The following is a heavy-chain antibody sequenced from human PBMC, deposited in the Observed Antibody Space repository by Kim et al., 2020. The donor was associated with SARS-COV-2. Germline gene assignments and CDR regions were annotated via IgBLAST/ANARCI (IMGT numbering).Heavy chain of an antibody. Sequence: ASVKVSCKASGYTFRTYGISWVRQAPGQGLEWMGWISAYNGNTKEAQKFQGRVTMTTDTFTSKAYMEVRSLRSDDTAIYYCARDSQAARPGWFGPWGQGTLVTVSS. CDR2: ISAYNGNT. CDR1: GYTFRTYG. J-gene: IGHJ5*02. D-gene: IGHD6-6*01. CDR3: ARDSQAARPGWFGP. V-gene: IGHV1-18*04.